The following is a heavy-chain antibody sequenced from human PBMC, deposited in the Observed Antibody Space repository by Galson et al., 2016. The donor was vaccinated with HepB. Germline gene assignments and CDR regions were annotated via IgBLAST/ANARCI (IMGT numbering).Heavy chain of an antibody. Sequence: SLRLSCAASGFTFSSYSMNWLRQAPGKGLEWIGEIYHSGSTNYSPSLTSRVTISIDKSRNQFSLRLTSVTAADTAVYYCAALVSSWSQLDYWGQGMLVTVSS. D-gene: IGHD6-13*01. CDR3: AALVSSWSQLDY. V-gene: IGHV4-4*02. J-gene: IGHJ4*02. CDR2: IYHSGST. CDR1: GFTFSSYSM.